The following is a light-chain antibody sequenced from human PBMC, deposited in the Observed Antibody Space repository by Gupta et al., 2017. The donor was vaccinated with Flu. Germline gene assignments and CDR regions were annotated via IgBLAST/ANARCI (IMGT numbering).Light chain of an antibody. CDR2: DVS. Sequence: QSALIQPRSVSGSPGQSVTISCTGTSSDVGGYNYVSWYQQHPGKAPKPMIYDVSKRPSGVPDRFSGSKSGNTASLTISGLQAEDEADYYCCSYAGSYTLVFGGGTKLTVL. CDR1: SSDVGGYNY. CDR3: CSYAGSYTLV. J-gene: IGLJ2*01. V-gene: IGLV2-11*01.